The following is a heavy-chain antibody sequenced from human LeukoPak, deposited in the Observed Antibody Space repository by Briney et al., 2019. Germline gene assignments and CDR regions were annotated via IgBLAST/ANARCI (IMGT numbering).Heavy chain of an antibody. CDR3: AKNHYGDHFDY. CDR2: ISGSGGST. Sequence: GRSLRLSSAADAFTFSSYAMSWVRQAPGKVLEWVSAISGSGGSTSYADSVKGRFTISRHNSKNTLYLQMNSLRAEDTAVYYCAKNHYGDHFDYWGQGTLVTVSS. CDR1: AFTFSSYA. D-gene: IGHD4-17*01. J-gene: IGHJ4*02. V-gene: IGHV3-23*01.